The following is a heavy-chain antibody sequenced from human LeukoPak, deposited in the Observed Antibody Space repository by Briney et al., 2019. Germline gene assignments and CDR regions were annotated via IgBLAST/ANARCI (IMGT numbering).Heavy chain of an antibody. CDR3: ARAHYDFWSGYYSYDAFDI. CDR2: MNPNSGNT. V-gene: IGHV1-8*03. CDR1: GYTFTSYD. Sequence: ASVKASCKASGYTFTSYDINWVRQATGQGLEWMGWMNPNSGNTGYAQKFQGRVTITRNTSISTAYMELSSLRSEDTAVYYCARAHYDFWSGYYSYDAFDIWGQGTMVTVSS. J-gene: IGHJ3*02. D-gene: IGHD3-3*01.